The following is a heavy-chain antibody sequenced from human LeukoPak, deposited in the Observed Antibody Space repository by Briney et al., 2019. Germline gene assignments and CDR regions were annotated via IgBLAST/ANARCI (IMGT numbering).Heavy chain of an antibody. CDR2: MHYTGTT. J-gene: IGHJ3*02. CDR1: GESMSGFY. V-gene: IGHV4-59*08. Sequence: PSETLSLTCTGSGESMSGFYWKWIRQPPGKVLEWIGYMHYTGTTNYNPSLKSRVTISIDTSKNQFSLKLSSVTASDTAVYYCARHLWVPAFGIWGQSTMVTVSS. D-gene: IGHD1-26*01. CDR3: ARHLWVPAFGI.